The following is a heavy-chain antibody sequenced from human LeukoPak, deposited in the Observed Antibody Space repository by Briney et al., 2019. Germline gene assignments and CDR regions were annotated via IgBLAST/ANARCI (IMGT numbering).Heavy chain of an antibody. CDR2: IYHSGST. Sequence: SETLSLTCTVSGYSISSGYYWGWLRQPPGKGLGWIGSIYHSGSTYYNPSLKSRVTISVDTSKNQSSLKLSSVTAADTAVYYCARERGLEDYWGQGTLVTVSS. CDR3: ARERGLEDY. CDR1: GYSISSGYY. V-gene: IGHV4-38-2*02. J-gene: IGHJ4*02. D-gene: IGHD3-10*01.